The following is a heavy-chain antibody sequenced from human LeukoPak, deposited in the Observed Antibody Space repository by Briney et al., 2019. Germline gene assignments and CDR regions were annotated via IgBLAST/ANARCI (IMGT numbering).Heavy chain of an antibody. CDR3: ARQGGLGNYAAGSWFDH. D-gene: IGHD1-7*01. Sequence: PGGSLRLSCAASGFTFSSYGMHWVRQAPGKGLEGVAVIWYEGTNKYYADSVKGRFTISRDNSKNTLYLQMNSLRAEDTAVYYCARQGGLGNYAAGSWFDHWGQGTLVIVSS. CDR1: GFTFSSYG. J-gene: IGHJ5*02. CDR2: IWYEGTNK. V-gene: IGHV3-33*01.